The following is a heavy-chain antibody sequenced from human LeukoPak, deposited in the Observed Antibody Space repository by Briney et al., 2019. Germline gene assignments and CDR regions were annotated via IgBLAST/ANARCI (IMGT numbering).Heavy chain of an antibody. CDR2: ISSSSTTI. CDR3: ARGSGYGDYHDY. CDR1: GFTFNIYS. J-gene: IGHJ4*02. Sequence: GGSLRLSCVASGFTFNIYSMNWVRQAPGKGLEWVSFISSSSTTIYSADSVKGRFTISRDNAQNSLYLQMNSLRDEDTAVYYCARGSGYGDYHDYWGQGTLVTVSS. V-gene: IGHV3-48*02. D-gene: IGHD5-12*01.